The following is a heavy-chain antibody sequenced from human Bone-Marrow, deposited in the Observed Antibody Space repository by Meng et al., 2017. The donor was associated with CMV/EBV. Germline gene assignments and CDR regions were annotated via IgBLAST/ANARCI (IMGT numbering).Heavy chain of an antibody. CDR1: GFTFSSYS. CDR3: ARVRISSTSYLFDY. CDR2: ISSSSSYI. J-gene: IGHJ4*02. D-gene: IGHD2-2*01. Sequence: GGSLRLSCAASGFTFSSYSMNWVRQAPGKGLEWVSSISSSSSYIYYADSVKGRFTISRDNAKNSLYLQMNSLRAEDTAVYYCARVRISSTSYLFDYWGQGTLVPSPQ. V-gene: IGHV3-21*01.